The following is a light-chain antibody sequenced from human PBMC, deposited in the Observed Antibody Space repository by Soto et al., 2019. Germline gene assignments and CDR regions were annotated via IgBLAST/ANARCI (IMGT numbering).Light chain of an antibody. J-gene: IGKJ4*01. CDR3: QQRRNWPLLT. Sequence: EIVLTQSPATLSLSPGERATLSCRASQSVSSYLAWYQQKPGQAPRLLIYDASNRATVIPARFSGSGSGTDLTLTISSLEPEDFAVYYCQQRRNWPLLTLGGGTKVEIK. CDR2: DAS. V-gene: IGKV3-11*01. CDR1: QSVSSY.